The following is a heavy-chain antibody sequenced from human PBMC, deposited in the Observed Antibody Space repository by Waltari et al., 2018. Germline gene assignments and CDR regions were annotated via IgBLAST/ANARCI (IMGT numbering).Heavy chain of an antibody. CDR3: ARDPSGITIFGVVPYFDY. CDR2: ISSSSSYI. V-gene: IGHV3-21*03. CDR1: GFTFSSYS. Sequence: EVQLVESGGGLVKPGGSLGLSCAASGFTFSSYSMNWVRQAPGKGLEWVSSISSSSSYIYYADSVKGRFTISRDNAKNSLYLQMNSLRAEDTAVYYCARDPSGITIFGVVPYFDYWGQGTLVTVSS. D-gene: IGHD3-3*01. J-gene: IGHJ4*02.